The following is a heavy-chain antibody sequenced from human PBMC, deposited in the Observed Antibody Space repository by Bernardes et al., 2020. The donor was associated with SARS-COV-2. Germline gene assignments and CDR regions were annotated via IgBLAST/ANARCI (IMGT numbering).Heavy chain of an antibody. Sequence: SVKVSCMASGGTFGNYVLSWVRQAPGQGPQWMGRIIPILDIATYAQTFQGRVTISADKSTSTVYMEVTSLTSEDTAVYYCATVVPAGIRAFNIWGQGTMVTVSS. V-gene: IGHV1-69*04. J-gene: IGHJ3*02. CDR2: IIPILDIA. CDR3: ATVVPAGIRAFNI. D-gene: IGHD1-20*01. CDR1: GGTFGNYV.